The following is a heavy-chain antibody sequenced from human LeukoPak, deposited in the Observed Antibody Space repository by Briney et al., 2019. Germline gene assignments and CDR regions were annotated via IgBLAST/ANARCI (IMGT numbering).Heavy chain of an antibody. D-gene: IGHD1-26*01. CDR3: ARTGVGATTVWFDP. V-gene: IGHV4-38-2*01. CDR1: GYSTSHGYY. Sequence: SETLSLTCAVSGYSTSHGYYWAWIRQAPGEGLEWIGSIYESGSTDYSPSLKSRVTISVDTSKNQFSLKLSSVTAADTAVYYCARTGVGATTVWFDPWGQGTLVTVSS. CDR2: IYESGST. J-gene: IGHJ5*02.